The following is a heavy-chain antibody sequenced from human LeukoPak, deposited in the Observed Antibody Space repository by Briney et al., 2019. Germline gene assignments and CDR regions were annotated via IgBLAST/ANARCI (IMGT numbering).Heavy chain of an antibody. J-gene: IGHJ4*02. CDR2: INPNSGGT. Sequence: ASVKVSCKASGYTFTGYYMHWVRQAPGQGLEWMGWINPNSGGTNYAQKFQGRVTMTRDTSISTAYMELSRLRPDDTAVYYCARARLSNWNDFDYWGQGTLVTVSS. CDR3: ARARLSNWNDFDY. CDR1: GYTFTGYY. D-gene: IGHD1-20*01. V-gene: IGHV1-2*02.